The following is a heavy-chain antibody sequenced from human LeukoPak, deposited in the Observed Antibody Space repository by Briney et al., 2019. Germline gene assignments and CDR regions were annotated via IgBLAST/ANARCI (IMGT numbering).Heavy chain of an antibody. Sequence: PAGTLSLSCATSGVTFITLGMSSLRQAQGKGLVWVSRINHDGSSTNYADSVKGRFTISRDNAKNSLYLQMNSLRAEDTAVYYCARFLKTGYWAHYYYFDLWGRGTLVTVSS. CDR3: ARFLKTGYWAHYYYFDL. V-gene: IGHV3-74*01. D-gene: IGHD3-9*01. J-gene: IGHJ2*01. CDR1: GVTFITLG. CDR2: INHDGSST.